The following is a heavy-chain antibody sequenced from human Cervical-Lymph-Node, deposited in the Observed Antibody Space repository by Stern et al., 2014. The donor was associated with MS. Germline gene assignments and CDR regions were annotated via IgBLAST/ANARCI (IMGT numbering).Heavy chain of an antibody. CDR2: ISYDGSNK. CDR1: GFTFSSYG. D-gene: IGHD6-6*01. CDR3: AKGYSSSSALYYYYGMDV. V-gene: IGHV3-30*18. Sequence: VQLVQSGGGVVQPGRSLRLSCAASGFTFSSYGMHWVRQAPGQGLEWVAIISYDGSNKYYADSVKGRFTISRNNSKNTLYLQMNSLRAEDTAVYYWAKGYSSSSALYYYYGMDVWGQGTTVTVSS. J-gene: IGHJ6*02.